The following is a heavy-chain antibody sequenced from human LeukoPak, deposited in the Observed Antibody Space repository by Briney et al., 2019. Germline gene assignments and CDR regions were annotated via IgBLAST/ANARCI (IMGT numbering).Heavy chain of an antibody. J-gene: IGHJ6*03. CDR3: ARHLYSGYPIYYYYYYMDV. CDR1: GGFIRSSSYY. D-gene: IGHD5-12*01. CDR2: IYYSGST. V-gene: IGHV4-39*01. Sequence: SETLSLTCTVSGGFIRSSSYYWGWIRQPPGKGLEWIGSIYYSGSTYYNPSLKSRVTISVDTSKNQFSLKLSSVTAADTAVYYCARHLYSGYPIYYYYYYMDVWGKGTTVTISS.